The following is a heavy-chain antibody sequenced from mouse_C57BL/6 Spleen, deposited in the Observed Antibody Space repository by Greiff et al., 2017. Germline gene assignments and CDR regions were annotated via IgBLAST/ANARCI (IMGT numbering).Heavy chain of an antibody. V-gene: IGHV1-72*01. CDR2: IDPNRGGT. D-gene: IGHD2-3*01. CDR3: ARQGGYFSFWYFDV. CDR1: GYTFTSYW. Sequence: VQLQQPGAELVKPGASVKLSCKASGYTFTSYWMHWVKQRPGRGLEWIGRIDPNRGGTKYNEKFKSKATLTVDKPSSTAYMQLSSLTSEDSAVYYCARQGGYFSFWYFDVWGTGTTVTVSS. J-gene: IGHJ1*03.